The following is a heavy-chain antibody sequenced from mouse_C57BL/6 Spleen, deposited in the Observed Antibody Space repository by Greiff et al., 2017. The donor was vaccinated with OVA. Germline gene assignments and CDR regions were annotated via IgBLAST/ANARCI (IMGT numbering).Heavy chain of an antibody. CDR1: GFTFSSYG. J-gene: IGHJ1*03. CDR3: ARGDRGYFDV. CDR2: ISSGGSYN. D-gene: IGHD3-3*01. Sequence: EVKLMESGGDLVKPGGSLKLSCAASGFTFSSYGMSWVRQTPDKRLEWVATISSGGSYNYYPDSVQGRFTISRDNAKNTLYRQMCSLKSEDTAMYYCARGDRGYFDVWGTGTTVTVSS. V-gene: IGHV5-6*01.